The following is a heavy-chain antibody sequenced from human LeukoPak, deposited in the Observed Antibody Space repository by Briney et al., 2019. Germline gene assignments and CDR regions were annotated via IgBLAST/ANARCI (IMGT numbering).Heavy chain of an antibody. CDR3: ARDHSGSGWYMRLGYFDY. D-gene: IGHD6-19*01. J-gene: IGHJ4*02. CDR1: GYTFTSYG. Sequence: ASVKVSCKASGYTFTSYGISWVRQAPGQGLEWMGWISAYNGNTNYAQKLQGRVTMTTDTSTSTAYMELRSLRSDDTAVYYCARDHSGSGWYMRLGYFDYWGQGTLVTISS. V-gene: IGHV1-18*01. CDR2: ISAYNGNT.